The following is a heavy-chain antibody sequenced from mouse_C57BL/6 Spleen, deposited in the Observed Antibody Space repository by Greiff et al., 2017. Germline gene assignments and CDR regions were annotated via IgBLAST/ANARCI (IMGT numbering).Heavy chain of an antibody. J-gene: IGHJ2*01. D-gene: IGHD4-1*01. Sequence: VQLQQPGAELVKPGASVKLSCKASGYTFTSYWITWVKQRPGQGLEWIGDIYPGSGSTNYNEKFKSKATLTVDTSSSPAYMQLSSLTSEDSAVYSCARDLGRRFYVDYWGQGTTLTVSS. CDR3: ARDLGRRFYVDY. CDR1: GYTFTSYW. CDR2: IYPGSGST. V-gene: IGHV1-55*01.